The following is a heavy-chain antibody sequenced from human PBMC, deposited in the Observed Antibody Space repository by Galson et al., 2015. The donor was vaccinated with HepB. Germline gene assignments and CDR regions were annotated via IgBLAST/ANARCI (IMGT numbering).Heavy chain of an antibody. CDR2: ISSSGYYI. CDR1: GFPFSSYN. J-gene: IGHJ4*02. D-gene: IGHD1-26*01. Sequence: LRLSCAASGFPFSSYNINWVRQAPGKGLEWVSSISSSGYYIYYADSVKGRFTISRDNAKNSLYLQMNRLRAEDTAVYYCARGWEQYFDYWGQGTLVTVSS. CDR3: ARGWEQYFDY. V-gene: IGHV3-21*01.